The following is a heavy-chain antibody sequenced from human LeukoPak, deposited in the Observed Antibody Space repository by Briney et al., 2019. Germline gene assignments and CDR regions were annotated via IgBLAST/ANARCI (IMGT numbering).Heavy chain of an antibody. J-gene: IGHJ6*03. CDR2: ISSNGGSQ. D-gene: IGHD6-19*01. Sequence: PGGSLRLSCAACGFTFSSYAMHWVRQAPGKGLEYVSAISSNGGSQYYANCVKGRFTISRDNSKNTLYLQMGSLRAEDMAVYYCARVSVAGITLYYYMDVWGKGTTVTVSS. V-gene: IGHV3-64*01. CDR3: ARVSVAGITLYYYMDV. CDR1: GFTFSSYA.